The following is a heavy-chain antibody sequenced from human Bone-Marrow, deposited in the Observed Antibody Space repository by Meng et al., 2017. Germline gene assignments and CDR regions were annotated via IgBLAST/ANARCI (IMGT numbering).Heavy chain of an antibody. J-gene: IGHJ3*01. CDR2: ISSSGSTI. D-gene: IGHD3-10*01. CDR1: GFTFSSYE. CDR3: ARERLYGSGSYNH. Sequence: GGSLRLSCAASGFTFSSYEMNWVRQAPGKGLEWVSYISSSGSTIYYADSVKGRFTISRDNAKNSLYLQMNSLRAEDTAVYYCARERLYGSGSYNHWGQGTMVTVSS. V-gene: IGHV3-48*03.